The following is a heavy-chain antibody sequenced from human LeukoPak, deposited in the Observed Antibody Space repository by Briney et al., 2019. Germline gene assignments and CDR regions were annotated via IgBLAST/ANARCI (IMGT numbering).Heavy chain of an antibody. V-gene: IGHV1-2*02. CDR1: GYTFTGYY. J-gene: IGHJ6*03. CDR3: ARASGGSITMVRGVTYYYYYYMDV. Sequence: ASVTVSCKASGYTFTGYYMHWVRQAPGQGLEWMGWINPNSGGTNYAKKFQGRVTMTRDTSISTAYMELSRLRSDDTRVYYCARASGGSITMVRGVTYYYYYYMDVWGKGTTVTVSS. CDR2: INPNSGGT. D-gene: IGHD3-10*01.